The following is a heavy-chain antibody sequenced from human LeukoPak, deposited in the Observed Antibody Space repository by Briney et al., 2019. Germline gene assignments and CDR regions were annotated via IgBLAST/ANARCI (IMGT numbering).Heavy chain of an antibody. CDR2: IYTSGST. Sequence: KASETLSLTCTVSGGSISSGSYYWSWVRQPAGKGLEWIGRIYTSGSTNYNPSLKSRVTISVDTSKNQFSLKLSSVTAADTAVYYCAREGTDYYYYYMDVWGKGTTVTVS. V-gene: IGHV4-61*02. CDR1: GGSISSGSYY. J-gene: IGHJ6*03. CDR3: AREGTDYYYYYMDV.